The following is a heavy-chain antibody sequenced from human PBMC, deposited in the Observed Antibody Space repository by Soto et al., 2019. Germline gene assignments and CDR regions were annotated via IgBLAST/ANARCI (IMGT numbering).Heavy chain of an antibody. Sequence: QLQLQESGPGLVKPSETLSLTCTVSGGSVSTNSYSWGWIRQSPGKGLEWIGTIYSSENTYYNPSLLRRVTIPWDTSKNDFSRRLSSVTAADSAVSYCARLNGYCVSTNCHGYYGMDVWGQGTTVTVSS. D-gene: IGHD2-2*03. CDR3: ARLNGYCVSTNCHGYYGMDV. CDR2: IYSSENT. J-gene: IGHJ6*02. V-gene: IGHV4-39*02. CDR1: GGSVSTNSYS.